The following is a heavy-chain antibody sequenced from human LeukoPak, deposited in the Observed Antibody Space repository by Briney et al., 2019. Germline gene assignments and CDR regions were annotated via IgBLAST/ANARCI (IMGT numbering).Heavy chain of an antibody. CDR1: GGSISSGGYY. V-gene: IGHV4-31*03. CDR3: AEGRPNVDIVATSGGGY. Sequence: PSQTLSLTCTVSGGSISSGGYYWSWIRQHPGKGLEWIGYIYYSGSTYYNPSLKSRVTISVDTSKNQFSLKLSSVTAADTAVYYCAEGRPNVDIVATSGGGYWGQGTLVTVSS. D-gene: IGHD5-12*01. CDR2: IYYSGST. J-gene: IGHJ4*02.